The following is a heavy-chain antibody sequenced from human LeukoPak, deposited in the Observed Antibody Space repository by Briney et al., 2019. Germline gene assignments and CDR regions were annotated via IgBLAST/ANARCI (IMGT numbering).Heavy chain of an antibody. D-gene: IGHD1-14*01. V-gene: IGHV3-66*01. CDR1: GFTVSSYY. J-gene: IGHJ4*02. CDR2: IYSGGST. Sequence: GGSLRLSCAASGFTVSSYYMYWVRQAPGKGLEWFSFIYSGGSTYYADSVEGRFTISRDNSKNTLYLQMNSLRAEDTAVYYCARETPEYDWGQGTLVTVSS. CDR3: ARETPEYD.